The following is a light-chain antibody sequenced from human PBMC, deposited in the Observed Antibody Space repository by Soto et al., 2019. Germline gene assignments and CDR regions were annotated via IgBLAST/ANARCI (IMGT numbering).Light chain of an antibody. Sequence: QSVLTQPASVSGSPGQSITISCTGTSSDVGDYHYVSWYQQHPGKAPKLMISEVSNRPSGVSNRFSGSKSGNTASLTISGRQAEDEADYYCSSYSISSTLVVFGGGTKVTVL. J-gene: IGLJ2*01. V-gene: IGLV2-14*01. CDR3: SSYSISSTLVV. CDR2: EVS. CDR1: SSDVGDYHY.